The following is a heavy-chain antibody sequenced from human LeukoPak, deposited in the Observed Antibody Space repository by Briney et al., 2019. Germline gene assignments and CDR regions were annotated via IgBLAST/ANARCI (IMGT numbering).Heavy chain of an antibody. CDR1: GGSISSYY. CDR2: IYNSGST. V-gene: IGHV4-4*07. CDR3: ARQTFGVLYFDS. Sequence: SETLSLTCTVSGGSISSYYWSWIRQPAGKGLEWMGRIYNSGSTNYNPSLKSRVTISADTSRNQLSLQLTSVTAADTAVYYCARQTFGVLYFDSWGQGTLVVVSS. J-gene: IGHJ4*02. D-gene: IGHD3-10*01.